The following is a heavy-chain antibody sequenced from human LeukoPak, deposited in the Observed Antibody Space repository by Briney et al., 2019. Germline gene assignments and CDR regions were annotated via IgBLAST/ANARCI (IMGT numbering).Heavy chain of an antibody. Sequence: SETLSLTCTVSGYSISNGYYWGWIRQPPGKGLEWIGSVYHSGSTYYNPSLKSRVTISVDTSKNQFSLRLSSVTAADTAVYYCARLSPALGYCNGGSCYPLAFDIWGQGTVVTVSS. V-gene: IGHV4-38-2*02. CDR3: ARLSPALGYCNGGSCYPLAFDI. CDR2: VYHSGST. CDR1: GYSISNGYY. D-gene: IGHD2-15*01. J-gene: IGHJ3*02.